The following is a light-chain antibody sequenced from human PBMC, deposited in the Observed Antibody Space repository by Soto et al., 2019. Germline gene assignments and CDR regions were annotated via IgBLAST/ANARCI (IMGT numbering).Light chain of an antibody. CDR1: QSVSSN. Sequence: EIVMTQSPGTLSVSAGERTTLSCRASQSVSSNLAWYQQKPGQAPRLLIYGASTRATGTPARFSGSGSGTDFTLTISSLQSEDFAVYYCQQYNNWPLTFGGGTKVDIK. V-gene: IGKV3-15*01. CDR3: QQYNNWPLT. CDR2: GAS. J-gene: IGKJ4*01.